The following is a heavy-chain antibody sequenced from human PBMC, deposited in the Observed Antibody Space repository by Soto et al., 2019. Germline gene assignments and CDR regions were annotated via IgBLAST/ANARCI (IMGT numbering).Heavy chain of an antibody. Sequence: LSLTCTVSGGSISSGDYHWTWIRQPPGKGLEWIGNVYYSGSTFYNPSLETRLDISLDRSKNQFSVKLMSVTAADTAVYYCARGELYFDIWGQGSLVTVSS. CDR1: GGSISSGDYH. V-gene: IGHV4-30-4*01. CDR3: ARGELYFDI. J-gene: IGHJ4*02. CDR2: VYYSGST. D-gene: IGHD1-7*01.